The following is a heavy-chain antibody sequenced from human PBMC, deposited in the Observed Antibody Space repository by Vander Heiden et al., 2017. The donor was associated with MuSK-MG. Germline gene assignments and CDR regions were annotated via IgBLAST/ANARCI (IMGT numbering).Heavy chain of an antibody. CDR3: ARVLFGTGGYAMDV. D-gene: IGHD3-16*01. Sequence: EVQLVESGGGLVQPGGSLRLSCAASGLTFSSAGMAWVRQAPGNGLVWVSRISNDGTTTTYADSVKGRFTISRDNAKNKLYLQIDSLRVEDTAVYYCARVLFGTGGYAMDVWGQGTTVTVSS. CDR2: ISNDGTTT. V-gene: IGHV3-74*01. J-gene: IGHJ6*02. CDR1: GLTFSSAG.